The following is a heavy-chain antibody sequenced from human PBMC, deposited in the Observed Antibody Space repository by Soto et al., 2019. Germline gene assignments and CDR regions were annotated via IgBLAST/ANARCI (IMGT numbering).Heavy chain of an antibody. CDR1: GVTFSSYA. CDR3: ARRVVVTAISDENYYYYGMDV. Sequence: GASVKVSCKASGVTFSSYAISWVRQAPGQGLEWMGGIIPIFGTANYAQKFQGRVTITADESTSTAYMELSSLRSEDTAVYYCARRVVVTAISDENYYYYGMDVWGQGTTVTVSS. CDR2: IIPIFGTA. V-gene: IGHV1-69*13. D-gene: IGHD2-21*02. J-gene: IGHJ6*02.